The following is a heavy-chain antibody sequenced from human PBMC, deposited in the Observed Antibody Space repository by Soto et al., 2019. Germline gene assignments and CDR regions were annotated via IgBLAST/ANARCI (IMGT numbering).Heavy chain of an antibody. CDR2: IGAYNGDT. D-gene: IGHD5-12*01. CDR3: ARVCQFVGYVYNYMYV. CDR1: GYTFTNYG. V-gene: IGHV1-18*01. J-gene: IGHJ6*03. Sequence: ASVKVSCKAPGYTFTNYGITWVRQAPGQGLEWMGGIGAYNGDTHYTQRLQGRVTMTTDTSTSTAYRELRGLRSDDTAIFYCARVCQFVGYVYNYMYVWGKGTTVPVS.